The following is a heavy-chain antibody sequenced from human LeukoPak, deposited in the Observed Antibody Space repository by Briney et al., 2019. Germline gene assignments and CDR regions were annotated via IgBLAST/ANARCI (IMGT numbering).Heavy chain of an antibody. J-gene: IGHJ3*02. CDR2: IIPILGIA. CDR3: ARSYYYDSSGYDDAFDI. V-gene: IGHV1-69*04. CDR1: GGTFSSYA. D-gene: IGHD3-22*01. Sequence: SVKVSCKASGGTFSSYAISWVRQAPGQGLEWMGRIIPILGIANYAQKFQGRVTITADKSTSTAYMELSSLRSEDTAVYYCARSYYYDSSGYDDAFDIWGQGTMVTVSS.